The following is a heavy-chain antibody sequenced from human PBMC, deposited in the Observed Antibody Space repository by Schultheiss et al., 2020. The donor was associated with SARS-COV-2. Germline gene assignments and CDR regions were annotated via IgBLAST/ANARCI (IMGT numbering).Heavy chain of an antibody. J-gene: IGHJ5*02. V-gene: IGHV4-59*08. CDR1: GGSISSYY. Sequence: SQTLSLTCTVSGGSISSYYWSWIRQPPGKGLEWIGYIYYSGSTNYNPSLKSRVTISVDTSKNQFSLKLSSVTAADTAVYYCARHGDYVDYHPLGQGTLVTVSS. CDR2: IYYSGST. CDR3: ARHGDYVDYHP. D-gene: IGHD4-17*01.